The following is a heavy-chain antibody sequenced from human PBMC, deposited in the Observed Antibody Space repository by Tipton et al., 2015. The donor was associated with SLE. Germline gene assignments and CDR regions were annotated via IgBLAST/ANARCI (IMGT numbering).Heavy chain of an antibody. CDR3: AKDRGGWIYWYFDL. CDR2: IRWNSGSI. J-gene: IGHJ2*01. CDR1: GFTFDEYA. Sequence: SLRLSCAASGFTFDEYAMHWVRQAPGKGLEWVSSIRWNSGSIAYADSVQGRFTISRDNAKNSLFLQMNSLRPEDTALYYCAKDRGGWIYWYFDLWGRGTLVTVSS. V-gene: IGHV3-9*01. D-gene: IGHD6-19*01.